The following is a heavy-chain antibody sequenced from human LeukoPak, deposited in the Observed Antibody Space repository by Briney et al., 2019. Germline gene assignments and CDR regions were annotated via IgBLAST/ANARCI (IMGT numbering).Heavy chain of an antibody. V-gene: IGHV3-30*03. D-gene: IGHD3-22*01. J-gene: IGHJ4*02. Sequence: GRSLRLSCAASGFTFSNYGMQWVRQAPGKGLEWVAVISYTGKSQYYVDSVKGRFTISRDNSKSTLYLQMSSLRAEDTAVYYCARGAYYYEDWGQGTLVTVSS. CDR1: GFTFSNYG. CDR3: ARGAYYYED. CDR2: ISYTGKSQ.